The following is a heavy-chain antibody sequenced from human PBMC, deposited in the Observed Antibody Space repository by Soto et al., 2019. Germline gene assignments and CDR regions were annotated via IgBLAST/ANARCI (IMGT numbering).Heavy chain of an antibody. CDR3: ARSQRGDSYGTHAVHY. CDR2: IYSGGST. V-gene: IGHV3-53*01. J-gene: IGHJ4*02. D-gene: IGHD5-18*01. Sequence: EVQLVASGGGLIQPGGSLRLSCAASGFTVSTNYMSWVRQAPGKGLEWVSVIYSGGSTYYADSVKGRFTISRDNSKNTLYLQMNSLRGEDTAVYYCARSQRGDSYGTHAVHYWGRGTMVTVSS. CDR1: GFTVSTNY.